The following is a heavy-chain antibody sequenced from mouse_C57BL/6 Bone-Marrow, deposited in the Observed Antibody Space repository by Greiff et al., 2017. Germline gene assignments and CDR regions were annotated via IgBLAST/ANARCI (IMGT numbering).Heavy chain of an antibody. CDR1: GYSFTDYN. CDR3: ARSAYYGTPDY. V-gene: IGHV1-39*01. CDR2: IYPNYGTT. D-gene: IGHD1-1*01. Sequence: EVQLQQSGPELVKPGASVKISCKASGYSFTDYNMNWVKQSNGQSLEWIGVIYPNYGTTSYNQKFKGKATLTVDQSSSTAYMQLSSLTSEDSAVYCGARSAYYGTPDYWGQGTSVTVSA. J-gene: IGHJ4*01.